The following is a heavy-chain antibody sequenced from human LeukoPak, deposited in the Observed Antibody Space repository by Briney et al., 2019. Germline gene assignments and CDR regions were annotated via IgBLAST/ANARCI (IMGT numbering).Heavy chain of an antibody. CDR1: GGSISSYY. J-gene: IGHJ6*03. CDR3: ARERSMVTGVDYYYYMDV. CDR2: IYYSGST. V-gene: IGHV4-59*01. Sequence: SETLSLTCTVSGGSISSYYWSWIRQPPGKGLEWIGYIYYSGSTNYNPSLKSRVTISVDTSKNQFSLKLSSVTAADTAVYYCARERSMVTGVDYYYYMDVWGKGTTVTVSS. D-gene: IGHD5-18*01.